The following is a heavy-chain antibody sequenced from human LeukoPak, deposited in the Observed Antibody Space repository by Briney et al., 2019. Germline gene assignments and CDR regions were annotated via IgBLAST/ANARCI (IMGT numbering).Heavy chain of an antibody. D-gene: IGHD2-2*01. J-gene: IGHJ6*02. Sequence: ASVKVSCKASGYTFTSYGISWVRQAPGQGLEWMGWISAYNGNTNYAQKLQGRVTMTTDTSTSTAYMELRSLRSDDTAVYYCAGSEYCSSTSCFLWGYYYGMDVWGQGTTVTVSS. CDR2: ISAYNGNT. CDR1: GYTFTSYG. CDR3: AGSEYCSSTSCFLWGYYYGMDV. V-gene: IGHV1-18*01.